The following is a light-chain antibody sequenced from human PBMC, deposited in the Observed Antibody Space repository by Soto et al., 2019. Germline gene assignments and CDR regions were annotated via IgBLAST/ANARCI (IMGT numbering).Light chain of an antibody. J-gene: IGKJ2*01. CDR3: QHANSFPYT. CDR1: QDISTW. CDR2: TAS. Sequence: DIQMTQSPSFVSASVVDRVTITCRASQDISTWLAWYQQKPGRAPNLLIYTASSLQSGVPSRFSGSGSRTDFILTISSLQPEDFATYYCQHANSFPYTFGQGTKLEIK. V-gene: IGKV1-12*01.